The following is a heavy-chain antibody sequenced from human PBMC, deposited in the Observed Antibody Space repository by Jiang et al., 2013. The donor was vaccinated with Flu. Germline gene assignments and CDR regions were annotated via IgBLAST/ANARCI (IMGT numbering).Heavy chain of an antibody. CDR2: IHPKTENP. CDR1: GYTFNYYA. CDR3: ARVDYGGNWLFDP. Sequence: QSGSELKKPGDSVKISCKASGYTFNYYAVNWVRLAPGQGLEWMGWIHPKTENPTYAQDFTGRFVFSLDTSVNTAYLQINSLKTEDTAMYYCARVDYGGNWLFDPWGQGTLVSVSS. V-gene: IGHV7-4-1*02. D-gene: IGHD4-23*01. J-gene: IGHJ5*02.